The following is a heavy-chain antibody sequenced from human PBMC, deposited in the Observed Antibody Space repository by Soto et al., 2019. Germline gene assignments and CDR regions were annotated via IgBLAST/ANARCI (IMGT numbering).Heavy chain of an antibody. Sequence: QVQLVQSGAEVKKPGSSVKVSCKASGGTFSTYTITWVRQAPGQGLEWMGRIIPITGIINYAQKFQGRDTITAEKFTGRAYMELTGLRSDDTAVYYCAGDPDSHYNDSHAYSYPWGQGTLVTVSS. J-gene: IGHJ5*02. CDR3: AGDPDSHYNDSHAYSYP. V-gene: IGHV1-69*08. CDR2: IIPITGII. CDR1: GGTFSTYT. D-gene: IGHD3-22*01.